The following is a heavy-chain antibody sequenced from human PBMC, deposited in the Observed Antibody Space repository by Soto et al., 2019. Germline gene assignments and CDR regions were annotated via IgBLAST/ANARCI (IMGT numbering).Heavy chain of an antibody. J-gene: IGHJ5*02. CDR1: GFSFTTYG. Sequence: PGGSLRLSCAASGFSFTTYGMSWVRQAPGKGLEWVSDISSTGLYTYLADSVKGRFTISRDNSKNTPYLQMNSLRVDDTAVYFCTKSWLFEKNWFDPWGQGTLGTVPQ. CDR3: TKSWLFEKNWFDP. V-gene: IGHV3-23*01. CDR2: ISSTGLYT. D-gene: IGHD3-22*01.